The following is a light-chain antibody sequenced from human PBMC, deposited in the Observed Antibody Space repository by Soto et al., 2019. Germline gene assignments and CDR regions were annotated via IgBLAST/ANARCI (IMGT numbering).Light chain of an antibody. J-gene: IGLJ3*02. CDR2: DNN. V-gene: IGLV1-44*01. CDR3: AAWDDSLYGGV. Sequence: QSVLSQPPSVSAAPGQRVTISCSGSTSNIGKYYVSWYQQVPGTAPRLLIYDNNQRPSGVPDRFSGSKSGTSASLAISGLQSEDEAHYYCAAWDDSLYGGVFGGGTKLTVL. CDR1: TSNIGKYY.